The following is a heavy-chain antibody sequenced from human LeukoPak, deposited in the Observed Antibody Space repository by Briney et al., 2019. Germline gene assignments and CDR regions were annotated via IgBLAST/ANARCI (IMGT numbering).Heavy chain of an antibody. V-gene: IGHV3-74*01. D-gene: IGHD1-26*01. CDR2: IHSDGRNT. CDR3: ARDVGFQIGY. J-gene: IGHJ4*02. CDR1: GFTFSNYW. Sequence: PGGSLRLSCTASGFTFSNYWMHWVRQAPGKGLVWVSHIHSDGRNTTYSDSVKGRFTISRDNAKNTLYLQMNSLRAEDTAVYYCARDVGFQIGYWGQGTLVTVSS.